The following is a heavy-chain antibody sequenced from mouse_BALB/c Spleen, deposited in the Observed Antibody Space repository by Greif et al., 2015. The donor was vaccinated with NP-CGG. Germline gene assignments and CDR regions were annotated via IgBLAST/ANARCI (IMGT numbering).Heavy chain of an antibody. Sequence: LVKTGASVKISCKASGYSFTGYYMHWVKQSHGKSLEWIGYISCYNGATSYNQKFKGKATFTVDTSSSTAYMQFNSLTSEDSAVYYCARIYDGYYGDYFDYWGQGTTLTVSS. CDR2: ISCYNGAT. D-gene: IGHD2-3*01. CDR1: GYSFTGYY. CDR3: ARIYDGYYGDYFDY. V-gene: IGHV1S34*01. J-gene: IGHJ2*01.